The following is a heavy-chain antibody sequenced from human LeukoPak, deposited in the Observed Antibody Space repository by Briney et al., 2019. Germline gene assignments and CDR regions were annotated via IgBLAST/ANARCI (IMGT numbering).Heavy chain of an antibody. J-gene: IGHJ4*02. Sequence: GGSLRLSCAASGFTFSSYAMSWVGQAPGKGLEWVSAISGSGGSTYYADSVKGRFTISRDNSKNTLYLQMNSLRAEDTAVYSCAKAPLIVVVPAHYFDYRGQGTLVTVSS. V-gene: IGHV3-23*01. D-gene: IGHD2-2*01. CDR2: ISGSGGST. CDR3: AKAPLIVVVPAHYFDY. CDR1: GFTFSSYA.